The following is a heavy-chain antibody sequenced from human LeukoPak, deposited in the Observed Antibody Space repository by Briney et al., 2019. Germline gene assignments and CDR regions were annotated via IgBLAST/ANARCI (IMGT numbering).Heavy chain of an antibody. V-gene: IGHV3-23*01. CDR2: ISGSGSST. J-gene: IGHJ3*02. CDR3: AKFGTYYYDSSGYYYRTAFDI. D-gene: IGHD3-22*01. Sequence: GGSLRLSCAASGFTFSSYSMNWVRQAPGKGLEWVSAISGSGSSTYYADSVKGRFTISRDNSKNTLYLQMNSLRAEDTAVYYCAKFGTYYYDSSGYYYRTAFDIWGQGTMVTVSS. CDR1: GFTFSSYS.